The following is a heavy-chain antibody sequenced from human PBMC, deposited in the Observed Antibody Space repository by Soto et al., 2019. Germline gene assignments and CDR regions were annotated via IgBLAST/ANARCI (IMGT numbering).Heavy chain of an antibody. J-gene: IGHJ5*02. CDR2: LYWDDDQ. V-gene: IGHV2-5*02. CDR3: TRLIVGVEISQYH. D-gene: IGHD3-3*01. Sequence: QITLKESGPTLVKPTQTLTLTCNFSGFSLTTRSVGLGWIPQSPRKAMEWLALLYWDDDQRYSPSLHSRHTITQHTAIHERVLSINYIDPVYTATYDCTRLIVGVEISQYHWGHGTRFTVSS. CDR1: GFSLTTRSVG.